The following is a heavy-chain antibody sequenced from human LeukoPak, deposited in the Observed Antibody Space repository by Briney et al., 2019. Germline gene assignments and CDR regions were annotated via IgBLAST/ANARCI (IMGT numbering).Heavy chain of an antibody. J-gene: IGHJ4*02. CDR3: ARAHPSYCSSTSCPFDY. Sequence: SVKVSFKASGGTFSSYAISWVRQAPGQGLEWMGGIIPIFGTANYAQKFQGRVTITTDESTSTAYMELSSLRSEDTAVYYCARAHPSYCSSTSCPFDYWGQGTLVTVSS. CDR1: GGTFSSYA. D-gene: IGHD2-2*01. CDR2: IIPIFGTA. V-gene: IGHV1-69*05.